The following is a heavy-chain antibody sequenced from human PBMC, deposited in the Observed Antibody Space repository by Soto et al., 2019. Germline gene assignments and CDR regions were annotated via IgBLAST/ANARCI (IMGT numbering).Heavy chain of an antibody. CDR3: TTTRPGTNVVDT. J-gene: IGHJ3*02. D-gene: IGHD6-13*01. CDR2: LRSKTDGGTT. CDR1: GITFSNAW. Sequence: EVQLVESGGGLVEPGGSLRLACAASGITFSNAWMICVRKAPGKGLEYIGRLRSKTDGGTTEYAAPVEGRFTVSRDDSKNTLYLQMSGLKTEDTAVYYCTTTRPGTNVVDTWGQGTLVTVSS. V-gene: IGHV3-15*01.